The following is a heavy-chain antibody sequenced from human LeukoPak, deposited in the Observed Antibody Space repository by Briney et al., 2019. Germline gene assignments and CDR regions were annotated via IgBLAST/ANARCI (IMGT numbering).Heavy chain of an antibody. CDR1: GYTFTSYG. D-gene: IGHD5-18*01. CDR2: ISAYNGNT. Sequence: ASVKVSCKASGYTFTSYGISWVRQAPGQGLEWMGWISAYNGNTNYAQKLQGRVTMTTDTSTSTAYMELRSLRSDDTAVYYCARGMNLRGYSYGLDYWGQGTLVTVSS. V-gene: IGHV1-18*01. J-gene: IGHJ4*02. CDR3: ARGMNLRGYSYGLDY.